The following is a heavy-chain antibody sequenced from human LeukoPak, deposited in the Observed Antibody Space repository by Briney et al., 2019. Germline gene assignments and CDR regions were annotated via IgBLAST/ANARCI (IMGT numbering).Heavy chain of an antibody. V-gene: IGHV1-18*01. J-gene: IGHJ6*02. CDR2: ISAYNGNT. D-gene: IGHD3-10*01. CDR1: GYTFTSYG. CDR3: ARGPYVVRGAPDYYYYGMDV. Sequence: ASVKVSCKASGYTFTSYGISWVRQAPGQGLEWMGWISAYNGNTNYAQKLQGRVTMTTDTSTSTAYMELRSLRSDDTAVYYCARGPYVVRGAPDYYYYGMDVWGQGTTVTVSS.